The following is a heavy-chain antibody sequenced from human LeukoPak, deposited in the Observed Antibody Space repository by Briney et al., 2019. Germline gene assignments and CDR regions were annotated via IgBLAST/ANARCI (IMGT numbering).Heavy chain of an antibody. Sequence: SETQSLTCTVSGGSISSYYWSWIRRPPGKGLEWIGYIYYSGSTNYNPSLKSRVTISVDTSKNQFSLKLSSVTAADTAVYYCARGRTWFDPWGQGTLVTVSS. J-gene: IGHJ5*02. CDR1: GGSISSYY. V-gene: IGHV4-59*01. CDR3: ARGRTWFDP. CDR2: IYYSGST.